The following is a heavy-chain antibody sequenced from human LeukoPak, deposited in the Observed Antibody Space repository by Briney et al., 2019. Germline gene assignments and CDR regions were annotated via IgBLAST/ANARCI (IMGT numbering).Heavy chain of an antibody. J-gene: IGHJ4*02. CDR3: ARVGGSSDFDY. CDR2: IYYSGST. CDR1: GGSISSYY. V-gene: IGHV4-59*01. D-gene: IGHD1-26*01. Sequence: SETLSLTCTASGGSISSYYWSWIRQPPGKGLEWIGYIYYSGSTNYNPSLKSRVTISVDTSKNQFSLKLSSVTAADTAVYYCARVGGSSDFDYWGQGTLVTVSS.